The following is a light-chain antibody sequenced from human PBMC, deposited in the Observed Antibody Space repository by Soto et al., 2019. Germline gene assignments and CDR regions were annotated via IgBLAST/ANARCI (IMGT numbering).Light chain of an antibody. V-gene: IGKV1-16*02. J-gene: IGKJ1*01. CDR1: QDISTY. CDR3: QQYKDYPWT. Sequence: DIQMTQSPSSLSASVGDRVTITCGASQDISTYLAWFQQKPGKAPKSLIYTASTLHSGVPSKFSGSGSGTDFTLTISSLQPEDFATYYCQQYKDYPWTFGQGTKVDI. CDR2: TAS.